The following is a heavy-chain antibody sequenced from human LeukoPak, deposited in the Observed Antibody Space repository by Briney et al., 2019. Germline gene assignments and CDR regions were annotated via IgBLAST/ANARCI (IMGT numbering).Heavy chain of an antibody. V-gene: IGHV4-59*01. CDR1: GGSISSYY. Sequence: SETLSLTCTVSGGSISSYYWSWIRQPPGKGLEWIGYIYYSGSTNYNPSLKSRVTISVDTSKNQFSLKLSSVTGADTAVYYCARGTYYYDSSGYYFDYWGQGTLVTVSS. D-gene: IGHD3-22*01. CDR2: IYYSGST. J-gene: IGHJ4*02. CDR3: ARGTYYYDSSGYYFDY.